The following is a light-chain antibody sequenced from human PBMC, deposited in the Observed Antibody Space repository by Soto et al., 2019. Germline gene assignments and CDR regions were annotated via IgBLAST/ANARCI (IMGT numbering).Light chain of an antibody. V-gene: IGKV3-11*01. Sequence: DIGMTQSPATLSSSPWERATLSCRASQTVNSRLAWYQHKPGQAPRLLIYHTSNRATGIPARFSGSGSGTDFTLTISSLEPEDFAVYYCHQRQSWPRTFGQGTKVDIK. CDR2: HTS. J-gene: IGKJ1*01. CDR3: HQRQSWPRT. CDR1: QTVNSR.